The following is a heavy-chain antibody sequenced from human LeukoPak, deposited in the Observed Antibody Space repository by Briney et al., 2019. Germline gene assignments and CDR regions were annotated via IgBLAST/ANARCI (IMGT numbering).Heavy chain of an antibody. Sequence: GTLRLSCAASGFTFSSYGMNWVRQAPGKGLEWVSAISGSGGNTYYADSVKGRFTISRDNSKNTLYLQMNSLRAEDTALYYCAKPAKTDYADYWGQGTLVTVS. CDR3: AKPAKTDYADY. V-gene: IGHV3-23*01. D-gene: IGHD1-14*01. CDR2: ISGSGGNT. CDR1: GFTFSSYG. J-gene: IGHJ4*02.